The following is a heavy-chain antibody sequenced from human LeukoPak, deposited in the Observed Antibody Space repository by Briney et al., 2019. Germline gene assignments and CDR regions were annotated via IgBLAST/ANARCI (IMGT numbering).Heavy chain of an antibody. CDR1: GGSISSFTTHN. CDR3: VRQGVQSIHDAFDV. J-gene: IGHJ3*01. CDR2: MYYSGTT. Sequence: SETLSLTCSVSGGSISSFTTHNWGWIRQPPGKGLEWIGSMYYSGTTYYNPSLESRLTISVDTSKNQFSLNLSSVTAADTAVYYCVRQGVQSIHDAFDVWGQGTMVTVSS. V-gene: IGHV4-39*01. D-gene: IGHD5-24*01.